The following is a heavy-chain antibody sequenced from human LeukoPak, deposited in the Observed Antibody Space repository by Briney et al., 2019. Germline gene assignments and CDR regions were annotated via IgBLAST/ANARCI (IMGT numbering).Heavy chain of an antibody. D-gene: IGHD5-12*01. J-gene: IGHJ4*02. Sequence: PGTSLRLSCAASGFTVSSNYMSWVRQAPGKGLEWGSLIYSGGGTYYAESVRGRFTVSRDNSKNTLYLQMNSLRAEDTAVYYCARGEGGYDSNFDVWGQGTLVTVSS. CDR3: ARGEGGYDSNFDV. CDR1: GFTVSSNY. CDR2: IYSGGGT. V-gene: IGHV3-53*01.